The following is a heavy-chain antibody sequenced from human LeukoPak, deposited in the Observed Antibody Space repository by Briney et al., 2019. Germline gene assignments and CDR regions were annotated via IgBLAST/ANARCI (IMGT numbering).Heavy chain of an antibody. J-gene: IGHJ4*02. Sequence: PGESLKISCKGSGYSFTSYWIGWVRQMPGKGLEWMGIIYPGDSDTRYSPSFQGQVTISADKSISTAYLQWSSLKASDTAMYYCARQPLVRDCGGDCEFDYWGQGTRVSVSS. CDR3: ARQPLVRDCGGDCEFDY. CDR1: GYSFTSYW. V-gene: IGHV5-51*01. D-gene: IGHD2-21*02. CDR2: IYPGDSDT.